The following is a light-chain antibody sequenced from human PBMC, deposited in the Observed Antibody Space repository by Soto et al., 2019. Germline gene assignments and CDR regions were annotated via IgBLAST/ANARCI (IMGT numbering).Light chain of an antibody. V-gene: IGKV1-39*01. J-gene: IGKJ4*01. Sequence: DIQMTQSPSSLSASVGDRVTITCRAGQYIGRYLNWYQQKPGKAPKLLIYAASSLHSGVPSRFSGSGSGTDFTLTISNLQPEDVATYYCQKYNSAPPTFGGGTKVDIK. CDR1: QYIGRY. CDR2: AAS. CDR3: QKYNSAPPT.